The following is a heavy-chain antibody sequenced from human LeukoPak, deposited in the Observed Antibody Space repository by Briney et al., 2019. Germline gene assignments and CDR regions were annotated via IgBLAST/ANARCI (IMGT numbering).Heavy chain of an antibody. J-gene: IGHJ4*02. CDR1: GFTFSSYA. Sequence: PGGSLRLSCAASGFTFSSYAMSWVRQAPGKGLEWVSAISGSGGSTYYADSVKGRFTISRDNSKNTLYLQMNSLRAEDTAVYYCATLVVPAAILSFPLDYWGQGTLVTVSS. CDR3: ATLVVPAAILSFPLDY. D-gene: IGHD2-2*01. V-gene: IGHV3-23*01. CDR2: ISGSGGST.